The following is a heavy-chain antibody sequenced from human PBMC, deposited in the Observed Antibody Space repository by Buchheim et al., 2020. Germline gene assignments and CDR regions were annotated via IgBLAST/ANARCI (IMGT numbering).Heavy chain of an antibody. CDR2: ISASGDTT. V-gene: IGHV3-23*01. D-gene: IGHD2-21*02. CDR1: TFSLRSYT. J-gene: IGHJ2*01. CDR3: AKGYCTGDCYEDPYWYFDL. Sequence: EVQLLESGGGLVQRGGSLRLSCAASTFSLRSYTMSWVRQAPGRGLEWVSGISASGDTTYNTDSVKGRFTISRDNSKNTLYLQIKSLRAEDTAVYYCAKGYCTGDCYEDPYWYFDLWGRGTL.